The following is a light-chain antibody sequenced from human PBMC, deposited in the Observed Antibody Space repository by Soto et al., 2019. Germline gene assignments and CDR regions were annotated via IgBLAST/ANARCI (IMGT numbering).Light chain of an antibody. CDR3: QSYDSSPSGFYV. CDR1: SSNIGAGYD. V-gene: IGLV1-40*01. Sequence: QYVLTQPPSVSGAPGQRVTISCTGSSSNIGAGYDVHWYQQLPGTAPKLLIYGNSNRPSGVPDRFSGSKSGTSASLAITGLQAEDEADYDCQSYDSSPSGFYVFGSGTKLTVL. J-gene: IGLJ1*01. CDR2: GNS.